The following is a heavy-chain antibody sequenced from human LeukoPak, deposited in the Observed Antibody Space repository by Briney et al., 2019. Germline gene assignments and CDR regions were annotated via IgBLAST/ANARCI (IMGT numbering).Heavy chain of an antibody. CDR3: ARVRAKYSSSQQNNWFDP. CDR1: GYTFTSYD. Sequence: GASVKVSCKASGYTFTSYDINWVRQATGQGLEWMGWMNPNSGNTGYAQKFQGRVTMTRNTSISTAYMELSSLRSEDTAVYYCARVRAKYSSSQQNNWFDPWGQGTLVTVPS. V-gene: IGHV1-8*01. D-gene: IGHD6-13*01. CDR2: MNPNSGNT. J-gene: IGHJ5*02.